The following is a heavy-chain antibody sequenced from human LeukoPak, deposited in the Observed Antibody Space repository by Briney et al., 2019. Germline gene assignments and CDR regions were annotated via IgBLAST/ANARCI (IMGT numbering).Heavy chain of an antibody. CDR1: GFTFTSYS. V-gene: IGHV3-23*01. Sequence: GWSLRLSCAASGFTFTSYSMNWVRQAPGKGLEWVSTIRGGGVSTYYADSVKGRFTISRDNSKNTLYLQVNSLRAEDTAVYYCAKGGKWDVTPFDYWGQGTLVTVSS. J-gene: IGHJ4*02. CDR3: AKGGKWDVTPFDY. D-gene: IGHD1-26*01. CDR2: IRGGGVST.